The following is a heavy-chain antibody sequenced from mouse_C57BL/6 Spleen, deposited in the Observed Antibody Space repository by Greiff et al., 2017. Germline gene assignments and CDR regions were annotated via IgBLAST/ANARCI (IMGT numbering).Heavy chain of an antibody. CDR2: IYPGSGST. CDR1: GYTFTSYW. D-gene: IGHD2-4*01. Sequence: QVQLKQPGAELVKPGASVKMSCKASGYTFTSYWITWVKQRPGQGLEWIGDIYPGSGSTNYNEKFKSKATLTVDTSSSTAYMQLSSLTSEDSAVYYGARSYFDYDGTWFAYWGQGTLVTVSA. V-gene: IGHV1-55*01. CDR3: ARSYFDYDGTWFAY. J-gene: IGHJ3*01.